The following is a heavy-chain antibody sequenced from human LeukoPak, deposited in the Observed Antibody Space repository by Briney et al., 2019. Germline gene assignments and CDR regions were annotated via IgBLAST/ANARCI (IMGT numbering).Heavy chain of an antibody. V-gene: IGHV3-48*03. J-gene: IGHJ6*02. D-gene: IGHD3-10*01. Sequence: GGSLRLSCAASGFTFSNYEMNWVRQAPGKGLEWVSYISSSGSTIYYADSVKGRFTISRDNAKNSLYLQMNSLRAEDTAVYYCARDRPRKKLWFGELGLRHYYYGMDVWGQGTTVTVSS. CDR3: ARDRPRKKLWFGELGLRHYYYGMDV. CDR2: ISSSGSTI. CDR1: GFTFSNYE.